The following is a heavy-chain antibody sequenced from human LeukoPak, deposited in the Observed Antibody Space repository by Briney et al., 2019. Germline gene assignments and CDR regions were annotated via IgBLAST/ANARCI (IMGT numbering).Heavy chain of an antibody. CDR1: GGSISSYY. V-gene: IGHV4-59*01. D-gene: IGHD3-3*01. CDR3: ARSKDFWSGYYLDY. J-gene: IGHJ4*02. CDR2: IYSSGST. Sequence: PSETLSLTCTVSGGSISSYYWSWIRQPPGKGLEWIGYIYSSGSTNYNPALKSRVTISVDTSKNQFSLKLNSVTAADTAVYYCARSKDFWSGYYLDYWGQGTLVTVSS.